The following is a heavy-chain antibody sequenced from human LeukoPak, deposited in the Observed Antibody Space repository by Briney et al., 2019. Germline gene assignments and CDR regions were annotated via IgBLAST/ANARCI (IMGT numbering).Heavy chain of an antibody. CDR3: ARKGSSSCFDY. CDR1: GYTFISYQ. Sequence: ATVKVSCKASGYTFISYQMHWVRQAPGQGLEWMGIINPTGGSTSHAQKFQGRVTMTRDTSTSTVYMELSSLRSEDTAVYYCARKGSSSCFDYWGQGTLVTVSS. D-gene: IGHD6-6*01. CDR2: INPTGGST. J-gene: IGHJ4*02. V-gene: IGHV1-46*01.